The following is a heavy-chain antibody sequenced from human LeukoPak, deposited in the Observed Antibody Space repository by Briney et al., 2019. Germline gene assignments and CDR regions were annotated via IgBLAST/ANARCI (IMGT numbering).Heavy chain of an antibody. CDR2: IKQDGSEK. V-gene: IGHV3-7*03. CDR3: AREVGYCSGGSCYFGFDY. Sequence: PGGSLRLSCAASGFTFSSYWMSRVRQAPGKGLEWVANIKQDGSEKYYVDSVKGRFTISRDNAKNSLYLQMNSLRAEDTAVYYRAREVGYCSGGSCYFGFDYWGQGTLVTVSS. CDR1: GFTFSSYW. D-gene: IGHD2-15*01. J-gene: IGHJ4*02.